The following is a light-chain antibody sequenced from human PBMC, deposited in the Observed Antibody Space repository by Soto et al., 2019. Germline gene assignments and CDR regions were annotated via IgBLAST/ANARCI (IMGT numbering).Light chain of an antibody. J-gene: IGKJ1*01. V-gene: IGKV3-20*01. CDR3: HQCYSSRT. CDR1: QSVRSN. CDR2: DAS. Sequence: EIVLTQSPATLSVSPGERATVSCRASQSVRSNLAWYQQKPGQAPRLLIYDASSRATGIPDRFSGSGSGTDFTLTISRLEPEDFAVYYCHQCYSSRTFGQGTKVDIK.